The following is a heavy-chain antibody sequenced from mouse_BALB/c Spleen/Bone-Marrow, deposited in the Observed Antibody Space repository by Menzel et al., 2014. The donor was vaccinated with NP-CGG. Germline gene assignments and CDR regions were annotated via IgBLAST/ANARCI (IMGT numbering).Heavy chain of an antibody. V-gene: IGHV3-8*02. CDR3: ARFGYDYALDY. Sequence: EVKVVESGPSLVKPSQTLPFPCSVTGDSITSGYWNWIRKFPGNKLEYMGYISYSGSTYYNPSLKSRISITRDTSKNQYYLQLKSVTTEDTATYYCARFGYDYALDYWGQGTSVTVSS. CDR2: ISYSGST. D-gene: IGHD2-2*01. J-gene: IGHJ4*01. CDR1: GDSITSGY.